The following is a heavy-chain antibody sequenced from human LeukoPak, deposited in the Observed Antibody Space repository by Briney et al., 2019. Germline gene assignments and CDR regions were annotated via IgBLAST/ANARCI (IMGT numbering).Heavy chain of an antibody. J-gene: IGHJ4*02. D-gene: IGHD3-22*01. Sequence: SETLSLTCAVYGGSFSGYYWSWIRQPPGKGLEWIGEINHSGSTNYNPSLKSRVTISVDTSKNQFSLKLNSVTAADTAVYYCASHDSSGYYGYWGQGTLVTVSS. CDR2: INHSGST. V-gene: IGHV4-34*01. CDR1: GGSFSGYY. CDR3: ASHDSSGYYGY.